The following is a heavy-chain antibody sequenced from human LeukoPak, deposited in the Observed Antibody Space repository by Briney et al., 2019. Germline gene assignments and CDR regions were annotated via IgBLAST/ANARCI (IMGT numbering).Heavy chain of an antibody. V-gene: IGHV3-74*01. Sequence: GGSLRLSCAASGFTFSNYWVHWVRQAPEKGLVWASGIKSDGSRTYYADSVKGRFTISRDNAKNTVFLQMNSLRVEDMAVYYCSTVFDYWGQGTLVTVSS. D-gene: IGHD4-17*01. CDR1: GFTFSNYW. CDR2: IKSDGSRT. CDR3: STVFDY. J-gene: IGHJ4*02.